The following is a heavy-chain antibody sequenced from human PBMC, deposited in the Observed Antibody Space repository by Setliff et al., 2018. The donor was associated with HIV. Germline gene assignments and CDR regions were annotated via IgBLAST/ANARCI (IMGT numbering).Heavy chain of an antibody. Sequence: PGGSLRLSCAASGFTFTIYSMDWVRLAPGKGLEWVSYITSSSSTIYYADSVKGRFTISRDDAKNSLYLQMNSLRAEDTAIYYCAGGPSLGSGTYYYYMDVWGKGTTVTVSS. CDR3: AGGPSLGSGTYYYYMDV. D-gene: IGHD3-10*01. CDR2: ITSSSSTI. V-gene: IGHV3-48*01. CDR1: GFTFTIYS. J-gene: IGHJ6*03.